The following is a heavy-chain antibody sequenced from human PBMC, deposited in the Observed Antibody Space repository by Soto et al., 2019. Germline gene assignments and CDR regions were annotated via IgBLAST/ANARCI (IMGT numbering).Heavy chain of an antibody. D-gene: IGHD7-27*01. CDR1: GGTFSSYA. J-gene: IGHJ6*04. Sequence: SVKVSCKASGGTFSSYAISWVRQAPVQGLEWMGGIIPIFGTANYAQKFQGRVTITADESTSTAYMGLSSLRSEETAVYYCARGGRAALGNYYYGMEVWGKGSTVTVSS. V-gene: IGHV1-69*13. CDR3: ARGGRAALGNYYYGMEV. CDR2: IIPIFGTA.